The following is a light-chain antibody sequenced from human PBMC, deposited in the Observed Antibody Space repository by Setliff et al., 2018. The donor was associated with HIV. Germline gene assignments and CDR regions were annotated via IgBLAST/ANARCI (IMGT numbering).Light chain of an antibody. J-gene: IGLJ1*01. CDR3: GSYTSTTSYV. CDR2: EVS. Sequence: HSALAQPASVSGSPGQSITISCTGTSSDVGGYKFVSWYQQHPGKAPKLMIYEVSNRPSGVSDRFSGSKSGSTASLTISGLQAEDEADYYCGSYTSTTSYVFGSGTKVTVL. V-gene: IGLV2-14*01. CDR1: SSDVGGYKF.